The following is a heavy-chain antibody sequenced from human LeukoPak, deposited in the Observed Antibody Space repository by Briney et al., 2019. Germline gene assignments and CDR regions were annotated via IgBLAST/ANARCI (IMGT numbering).Heavy chain of an antibody. CDR2: IYPGDSDT. Sequence: GESLKISCKGSGYSFTSYWIGWVRQMPGKGLEWMGIIYPGDSDTRYSSSFQGPVTISADKSISTAYLQWSSLKASDTAMYYCARIRGDYGDYMDYWGQGTLVTVSS. D-gene: IGHD4-17*01. CDR3: ARIRGDYGDYMDY. CDR1: GYSFTSYW. J-gene: IGHJ4*02. V-gene: IGHV5-51*01.